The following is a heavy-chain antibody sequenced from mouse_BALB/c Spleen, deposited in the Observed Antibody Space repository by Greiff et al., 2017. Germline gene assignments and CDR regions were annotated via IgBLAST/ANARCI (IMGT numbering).Heavy chain of an antibody. D-gene: IGHD1-2*01. J-gene: IGHJ2*01. CDR3: ARGSYYGYVGYFDY. Sequence: QVQLQQSGAELVRPGVSVKISCKGSGYTFTDYAMHWVKQSHAKSLEWIGVISTYYGDASYNQKFKGKATMTVDKSSSTAYMELARLTSEDSAIYYCARGSYYGYVGYFDYWGQGTTLTVSS. V-gene: IGHV1S137*01. CDR2: ISTYYGDA. CDR1: GYTFTDYA.